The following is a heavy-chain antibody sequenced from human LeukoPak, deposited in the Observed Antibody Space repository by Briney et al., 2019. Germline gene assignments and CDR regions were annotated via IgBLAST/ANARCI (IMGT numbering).Heavy chain of an antibody. V-gene: IGHV1-18*01. D-gene: IGHD3-22*01. CDR2: ISAYNGNT. J-gene: IGHJ6*03. CDR3: ARPHSSGYYFQGWYYYMDV. CDR1: GYTFTSYD. Sequence: ASVKVSCKASGYTFTSYDINWVRQATGQGLEWMGWISAYNGNTNYAQKLQGRVTMTTDTSTSTAYMELRSLRSDDTAVYYCARPHSSGYYFQGWYYYMDVWGKGTTVTVSS.